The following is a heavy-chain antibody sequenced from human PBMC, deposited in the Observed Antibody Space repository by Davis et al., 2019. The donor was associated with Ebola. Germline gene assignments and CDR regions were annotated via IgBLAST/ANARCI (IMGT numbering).Heavy chain of an antibody. V-gene: IGHV1-8*01. Sequence: ASVKVSCKASGYTFTSFDVNWLRQATGQGLEWLGWTNPNSGTTSYAQKSQGRVTMTRNTSISTAYLEVSSLRSEDTAVYYCARLHSASYSSDPWGQGTLVTVSS. D-gene: IGHD1-26*01. CDR1: GYTFTSFD. CDR3: ARLHSASYSSDP. CDR2: TNPNSGTT. J-gene: IGHJ5*02.